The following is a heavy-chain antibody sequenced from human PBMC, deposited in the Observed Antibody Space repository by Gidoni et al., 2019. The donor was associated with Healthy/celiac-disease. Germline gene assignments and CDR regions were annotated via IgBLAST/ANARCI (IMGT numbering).Heavy chain of an antibody. J-gene: IGHJ4*02. CDR2: IYYSGST. Sequence: QLQLQESGPGLVKPSETLSLTCTVSGGSISSSSYYWGWIRQPPGKGLEWIGSIYYSGSTYYNPSLKSRVTISVDTSKNQFSLKLSSVTAADTAVYYCARHKPTYYYDSSGADYWGQGTLVTVSS. D-gene: IGHD3-22*01. CDR1: GGSISSSSYY. V-gene: IGHV4-39*01. CDR3: ARHKPTYYYDSSGADY.